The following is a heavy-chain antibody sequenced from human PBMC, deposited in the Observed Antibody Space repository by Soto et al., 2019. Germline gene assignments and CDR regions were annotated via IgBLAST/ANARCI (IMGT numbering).Heavy chain of an antibody. V-gene: IGHV1-58*01. CDR1: GFTFTTSA. D-gene: IGHD2-15*01. Sequence: QMQLVQSGPEVKKPGTSVKVSCKSSGFTFTTSAVQWVRQAPGQRLEWIGWLVVGSGKTDYAQKFQKRVTITRDMSTSTAYMELNSLTSEDTAVYYCATSEEAATWGQGTLVTVSS. J-gene: IGHJ5*02. CDR3: ATSEEAAT. CDR2: LVVGSGKT.